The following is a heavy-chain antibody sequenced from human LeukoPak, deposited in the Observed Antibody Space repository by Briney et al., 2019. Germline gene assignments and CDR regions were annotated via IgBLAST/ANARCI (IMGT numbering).Heavy chain of an antibody. CDR1: GGSISSSSYY. J-gene: IGHJ5*02. Sequence: PSETLSLTCTVSGGSISSSSYYWGWIRQPPGKGLEWIGYIYYSGSTYYNPSLKSRVTISVDTSKNQFSLKLSSVTAADTAVYYCARDLLFTLPDYSKNWFDPWGQGTLVTVSS. V-gene: IGHV4-30-4*08. D-gene: IGHD5-12*01. CDR3: ARDLLFTLPDYSKNWFDP. CDR2: IYYSGST.